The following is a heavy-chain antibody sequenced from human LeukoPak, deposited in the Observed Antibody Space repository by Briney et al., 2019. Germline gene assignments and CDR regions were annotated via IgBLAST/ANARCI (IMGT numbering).Heavy chain of an antibody. CDR2: ISYDGSNK. D-gene: IGHD3-10*01. CDR1: EFTFSSYV. J-gene: IGHJ4*02. V-gene: IGHV3-30-3*01. Sequence: GGSLRLSCAASEFTFSSYVMYWVRQAPGKGLEWVTVISYDGSNKDYADSVKGRFTISRDNSKNTLYLQMNSLRAEDTAVYYCARTKGPKYGSPTLVDYWGQGTLVTVSS. CDR3: ARTKGPKYGSPTLVDY.